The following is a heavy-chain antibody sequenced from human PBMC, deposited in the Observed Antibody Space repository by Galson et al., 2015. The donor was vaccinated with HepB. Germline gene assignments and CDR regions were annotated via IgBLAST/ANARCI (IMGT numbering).Heavy chain of an antibody. J-gene: IGHJ6*02. CDR2: VSSNGGST. CDR3: VKGDTTMVGSYYYYGMDV. CDR1: GFTFSSYA. D-gene: IGHD5-18*01. Sequence: SLRLSCAASGFTFSSYAIHWVRQAPGKGLEYVSAVSSNGGSTYYADSVKGRFTISRDNSKNTLYLQMSSLRAEDTAVYYCVKGDTTMVGSYYYYGMDVWGQGTTVTVSS. V-gene: IGHV3-64D*06.